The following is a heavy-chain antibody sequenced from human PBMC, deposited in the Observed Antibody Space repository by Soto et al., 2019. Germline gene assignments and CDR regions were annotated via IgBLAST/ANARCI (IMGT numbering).Heavy chain of an antibody. J-gene: IGHJ6*02. CDR2: IIPIFGTA. D-gene: IGHD4-17*01. V-gene: IGHV1-69*13. CDR3: ARCTLRNYGMDV. Sequence: SVKVSCKASGGTFSSYAISWVRQAPGQGLEWMGGIIPIFGTANYAQKFQGRVTITADEPTSTAYMELSSLRSEDTAVYYCARCTLRNYGMDVWGQGTTVTVSS. CDR1: GGTFSSYA.